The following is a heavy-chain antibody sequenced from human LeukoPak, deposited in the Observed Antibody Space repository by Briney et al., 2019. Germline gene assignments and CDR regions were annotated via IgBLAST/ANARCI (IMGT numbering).Heavy chain of an antibody. V-gene: IGHV2-5*02. Sequence: SGPTLVNPTQTLTLTCTFSGFSLSTSAVGVGWILQPPGKALEWLALIYWDDDKRYSPSLKSRLTITKDASKNQVVLTMTNMDPVDTATYYCSRTTMRFKWFDPWGQGTLVTVSS. CDR1: GFSLSTSAVG. D-gene: IGHD3-22*01. J-gene: IGHJ5*02. CDR3: SRTTMRFKWFDP. CDR2: IYWDDDK.